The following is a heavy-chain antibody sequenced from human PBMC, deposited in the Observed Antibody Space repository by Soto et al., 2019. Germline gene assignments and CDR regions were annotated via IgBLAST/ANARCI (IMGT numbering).Heavy chain of an antibody. CDR1: GGTFSSYA. CDR2: IIPIFGTA. CDR3: ARAFTPHYYGSSGYLGY. V-gene: IGHV1-69*12. D-gene: IGHD3-22*01. Sequence: QVQLVQSGAEVKKPGSSVKVSCKASGGTFSSYAISWVRQAPGQGLEWMGGIIPIFGTAHYAQKFQGRVTITADESTSTGYMELGSRRSGDTAVYYCARAFTPHYYGSSGYLGYWGQGTLVTVSS. J-gene: IGHJ4*02.